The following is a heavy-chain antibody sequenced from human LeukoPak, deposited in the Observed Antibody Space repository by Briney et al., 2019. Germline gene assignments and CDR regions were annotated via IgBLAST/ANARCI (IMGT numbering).Heavy chain of an antibody. Sequence: ASVKVSCKASGYTFTSYGISWVRQAPGQGLEWMGWISAHNGNTNYAQKLQGRVTMTTDTSTSTAYMELRSLRSDDTAVYYCARDGAFIAVAATGYWGQGTLVTVSS. D-gene: IGHD6-19*01. CDR2: ISAHNGNT. J-gene: IGHJ4*02. V-gene: IGHV1-18*01. CDR3: ARDGAFIAVAATGY. CDR1: GYTFTSYG.